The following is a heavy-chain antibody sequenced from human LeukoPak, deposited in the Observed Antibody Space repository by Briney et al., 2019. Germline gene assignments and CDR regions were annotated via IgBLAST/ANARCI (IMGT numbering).Heavy chain of an antibody. V-gene: IGHV4-59*01. D-gene: IGHD6-13*01. CDR3: ARAPGIAAAGTHFDF. J-gene: IGHJ4*02. Sequence: PSGTLSLTCTVSGGSISSYYWSWIRQPPGKGLEWIGYIYKSGSTNYNPSLKSRVTISVDTSKNQFSLKLSSVTAGDTAVYYCARAPGIAAAGTHFDFWGQGTLVTVSS. CDR2: IYKSGST. CDR1: GGSISSYY.